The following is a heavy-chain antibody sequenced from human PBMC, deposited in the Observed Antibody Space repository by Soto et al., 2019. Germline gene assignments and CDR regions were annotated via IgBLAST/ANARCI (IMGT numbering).Heavy chain of an antibody. V-gene: IGHV5-10-1*01. CDR3: ATPGYSYGYMVPYYYYGMDV. D-gene: IGHD5-18*01. Sequence: GESLKISFKGSGYSFTSYWISWVRQMPGKGLEWMGRIDPSDSYTNYSPSFQGHVTISADKSISTAYLQWSSLKASDTAMYYCATPGYSYGYMVPYYYYGMDVWGQGTTVTVSS. J-gene: IGHJ6*02. CDR2: IDPSDSYT. CDR1: GYSFTSYW.